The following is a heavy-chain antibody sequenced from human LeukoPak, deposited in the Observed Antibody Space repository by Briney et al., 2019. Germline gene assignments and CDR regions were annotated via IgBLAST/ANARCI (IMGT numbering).Heavy chain of an antibody. J-gene: IGHJ4*02. D-gene: IGHD6-19*01. V-gene: IGHV4-34*01. CDR2: INHSGST. Sequence: SETLSLTCAVYGGSFSGYYWSWIRQPPGKGVEWIGEINHSGSTNYNPSLKSRVTISVDTSKNQFSLKLSSVTAADTAVYYCARVGIAVAGTADYWGQGTLVTVSS. CDR3: ARVGIAVAGTADY. CDR1: GGSFSGYY.